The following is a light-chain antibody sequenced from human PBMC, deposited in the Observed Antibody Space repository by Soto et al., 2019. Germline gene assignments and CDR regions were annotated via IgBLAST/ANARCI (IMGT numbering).Light chain of an antibody. J-gene: IGLJ2*01. CDR1: SGHSSYA. Sequence: QPVLTQSPSASASLGASVKLTCTLSSGHSSYAIAWHQQQPEKGPRYLMKLNSDGSHSKGDGNPDRFSGSSSGAERYLTISSLQSEDEADYCCQTWGTGIVVFGGGTKLTVL. CDR3: QTWGTGIVV. CDR2: LNSDGSH. V-gene: IGLV4-69*01.